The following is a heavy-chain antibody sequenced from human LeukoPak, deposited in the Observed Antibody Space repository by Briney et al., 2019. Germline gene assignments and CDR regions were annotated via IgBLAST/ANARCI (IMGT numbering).Heavy chain of an antibody. CDR3: ARDITMIARTSGY. V-gene: IGHV1-2*02. CDR2: INPNSGGT. J-gene: IGHJ4*02. Sequence: ASVKVSCKASGYTFTGYYMHWVRQAPGQGLEWMGWINPNSGGTNYAQKLQGRVTMTTDTSTSTAYMELRSLRSDDTAVYYCARDITMIARTSGYWGQGTLVTVSS. D-gene: IGHD3-22*01. CDR1: GYTFTGYY.